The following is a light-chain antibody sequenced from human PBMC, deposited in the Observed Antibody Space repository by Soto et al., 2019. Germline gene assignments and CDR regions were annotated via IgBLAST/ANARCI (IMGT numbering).Light chain of an antibody. J-gene: IGKJ4*01. Sequence: DLQMTQSPSTLSGSVEDRVTITCLASQTISSWLAWYQQKPGKAPKLLIYKASTLKSGVPSRFSGSGSGTEFTLTISGLQPEDFAYYYCQQYNTYFSLTFGGGTKVDIK. CDR3: QQYNTYFSLT. V-gene: IGKV1-5*03. CDR2: KAS. CDR1: QTISSW.